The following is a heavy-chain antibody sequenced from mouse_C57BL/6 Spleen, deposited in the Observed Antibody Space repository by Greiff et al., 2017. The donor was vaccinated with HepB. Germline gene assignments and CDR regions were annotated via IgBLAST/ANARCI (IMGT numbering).Heavy chain of an antibody. Sequence: QVQLQQSGAELVRPGTSVKVSCKASGYAFTNYLIEWVKQRPGQGLEWIGVINPGSGGTNYNEKFKGKATLTADKSSSTAYMQLSSLTSEDSAVYFCARNSNYVGYFDYWGQGTTLTVSS. CDR3: ARNSNYVGYFDY. D-gene: IGHD2-5*01. V-gene: IGHV1-54*01. CDR2: INPGSGGT. CDR1: GYAFTNYL. J-gene: IGHJ2*01.